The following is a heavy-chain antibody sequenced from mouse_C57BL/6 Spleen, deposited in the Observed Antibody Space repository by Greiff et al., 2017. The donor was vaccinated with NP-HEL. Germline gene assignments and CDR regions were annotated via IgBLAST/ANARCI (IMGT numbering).Heavy chain of an antibody. D-gene: IGHD2-3*01. CDR1: GFTFSNYW. J-gene: IGHJ1*03. CDR2: IRLKSDNYAT. CDR3: TGVDGYWYFDV. Sequence: EVHLVESGGGLVQPGGSMKLSCVASGFTFSNYWMNWVRQSPEKGLEWVAQIRLKSDNYATHYAESVKGRFTISRDDSKSSVYLQMNNLRAEDTGIYYCTGVDGYWYFDVWGTGTTVTVSS. V-gene: IGHV6-3*01.